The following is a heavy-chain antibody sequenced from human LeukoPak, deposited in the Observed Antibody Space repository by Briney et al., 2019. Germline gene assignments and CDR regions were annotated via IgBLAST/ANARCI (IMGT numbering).Heavy chain of an antibody. D-gene: IGHD3-10*01. CDR1: GGSFSGHY. Sequence: SETLSLTCAVYGGSFSGHYWSWLRQPPGKGLEWIGEINHSGSTNYNPSLKSRVTISVDTSKNQFSLKLTSVPAADTAVYYCARGSGYYGSGSYFRTPPRYWGQGTLVTVSS. V-gene: IGHV4-34*01. J-gene: IGHJ4*02. CDR2: INHSGST. CDR3: ARGSGYYGSGSYFRTPPRY.